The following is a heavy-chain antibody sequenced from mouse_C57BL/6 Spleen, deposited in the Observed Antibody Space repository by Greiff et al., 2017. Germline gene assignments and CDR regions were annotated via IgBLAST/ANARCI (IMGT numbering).Heavy chain of an antibody. J-gene: IGHJ2*01. CDR2: IYPGDGDT. CDR3: ARRCLVITGEDY. V-gene: IGHV1-80*01. CDR1: GYAFSSYW. Sequence: QVQLQQSGAELVKPGASVKISCKASGYAFSSYWMNWVKQRPGKGLEWIGQIYPGDGDTNYNGKFKGKATLTADKSSSTAYMQLSSLTSEDSAVYFCARRCLVITGEDYWGQGTTLTVSS. D-gene: IGHD2-3*01.